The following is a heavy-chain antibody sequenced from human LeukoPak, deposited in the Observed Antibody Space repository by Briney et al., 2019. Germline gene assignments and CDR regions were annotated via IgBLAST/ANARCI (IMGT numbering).Heavy chain of an antibody. J-gene: IGHJ6*03. CDR1: GFSFSIFW. V-gene: IGHV3-7*01. Sequence: QPGGSLRLSCAASGFSFSIFWMTWVRQAPGKGLEWVANIKEDGSEKDYVDSVRGRFTISRDNARNSLYLQMNSLRAEDTAVYYCARDWMGYCSSNSCYLYYMDVWGKGTTVTVSS. D-gene: IGHD2-2*01. CDR2: IKEDGSEK. CDR3: ARDWMGYCSSNSCYLYYMDV.